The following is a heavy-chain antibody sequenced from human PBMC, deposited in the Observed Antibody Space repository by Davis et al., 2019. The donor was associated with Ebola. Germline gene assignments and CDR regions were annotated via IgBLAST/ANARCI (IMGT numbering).Heavy chain of an antibody. CDR1: GGSISSGGYS. D-gene: IGHD4-17*01. CDR2: IYHSGST. J-gene: IGHJ4*02. CDR3: ARRLGYGDYCFDY. V-gene: IGHV4-30-4*07. Sequence: SETLSLTCAVSGGSISSGGYSWSWIRQPPGKGLEWIGYIYHSGSTYYNPSLKSRVTISVDTSKNQFSLKLSSVTAADTAVYYCARRLGYGDYCFDYWGQGSLVTVSS.